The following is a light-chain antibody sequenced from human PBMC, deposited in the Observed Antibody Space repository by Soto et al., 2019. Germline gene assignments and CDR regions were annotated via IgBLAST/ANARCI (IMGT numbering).Light chain of an antibody. CDR3: SSYAGSNNLV. Sequence: QSALTQPPSASGSPGQSVTISGTGTSSYVGGYNYVSWYQQHPGKAPKLMIYEVTNRPSGVPDRFSGSKSGNTASLTVSGLQAEDEANYFCSSYAGSNNLVFGGGTKLTVL. CDR1: SSYVGGYNY. CDR2: EVT. J-gene: IGLJ3*02. V-gene: IGLV2-8*01.